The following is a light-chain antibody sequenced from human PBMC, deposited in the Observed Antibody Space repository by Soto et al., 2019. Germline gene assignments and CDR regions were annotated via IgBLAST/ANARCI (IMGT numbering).Light chain of an antibody. Sequence: EIVMTQSPATLSVSPGERDTLSCRASQSVSSNLAWYQQKPGQAPRLLIYGASTRATGIPARFSGSGSGTEFTLTISSLQSEDFAVYYCQQYNNWSKTFGQGT. CDR3: QQYNNWSKT. CDR2: GAS. J-gene: IGKJ1*01. CDR1: QSVSSN. V-gene: IGKV3-15*01.